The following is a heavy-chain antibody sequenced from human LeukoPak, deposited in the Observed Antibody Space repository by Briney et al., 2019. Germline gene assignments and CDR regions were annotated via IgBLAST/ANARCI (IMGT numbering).Heavy chain of an antibody. D-gene: IGHD6-19*01. CDR1: GFTFSDYY. J-gene: IGHJ4*02. Sequence: GGSLRLSCAASGFTFSDYYMNWVRQAPGKGLEWVSSISSSSTIYYADSVKGRFTISRDNAKNSLYLQMNSLRAEDTAVYYCAKVAVVLNYFDYWGQGTLVTVSS. CDR3: AKVAVVLNYFDY. V-gene: IGHV3-69-1*01. CDR2: ISSSSTI.